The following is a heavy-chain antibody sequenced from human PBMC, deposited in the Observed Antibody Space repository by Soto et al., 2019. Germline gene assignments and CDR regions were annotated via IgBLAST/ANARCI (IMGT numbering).Heavy chain of an antibody. J-gene: IGHJ6*02. Sequence: SETLSLTCTVSGGSISSYYWSWIRQPPGKGLEWIGYIYYTGSTNYNPSLKTRVTISVDASKNQFSLKLSSVTAADTAVYYCARVHTIFGENYYNYGMDVWGQGTKVTVSS. CDR3: ARVHTIFGENYYNYGMDV. CDR1: GGSISSYY. V-gene: IGHV4-59*01. D-gene: IGHD3-3*01. CDR2: IYYTGST.